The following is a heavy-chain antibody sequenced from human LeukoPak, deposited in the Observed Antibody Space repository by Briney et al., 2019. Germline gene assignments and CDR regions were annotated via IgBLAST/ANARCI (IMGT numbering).Heavy chain of an antibody. V-gene: IGHV1-46*01. D-gene: IGHD3-10*01. J-gene: IGHJ6*04. CDR1: GYTFTSYY. Sequence: ASVKVSCKASGYTFTSYYMHWVRQAPGQGLEWLGIINPSGGSTSYAQKFQGRVTMTRDTSTSTVYMELSSLRSEDTAVYYCAREPGEYGMDVWGKGTTVTVSS. CDR2: INPSGGST. CDR3: AREPGEYGMDV.